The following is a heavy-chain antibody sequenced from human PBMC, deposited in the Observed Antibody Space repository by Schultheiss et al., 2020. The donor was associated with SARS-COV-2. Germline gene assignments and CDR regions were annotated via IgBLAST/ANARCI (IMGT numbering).Heavy chain of an antibody. J-gene: IGHJ6*02. Sequence: GGSLRLSCAASGFTFSSYSMNWVRQAPGKGLEWVAVIWYDGSNKYYADSVKGRFTISRDNSKNTLYLQMNSLRAEDTAVYYCARDPPIFYYYYYGMDVWGQGTTVTVSS. CDR3: ARDPPIFYYYYYGMDV. V-gene: IGHV3-33*08. CDR1: GFTFSSYS. CDR2: IWYDGSNK.